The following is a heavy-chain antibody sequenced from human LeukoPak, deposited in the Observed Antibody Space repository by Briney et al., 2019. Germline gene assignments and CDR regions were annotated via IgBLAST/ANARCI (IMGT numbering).Heavy chain of an antibody. CDR3: AELGITMIGGV. Sequence: GGSLRLSCAASGFTFSSYEMNWVRQAPGKGLEWVAYISSSGSTIYYADSVKGRFTISRDNAKNSLYLQMNSLRAEDTAVYYCAELGITMIGGVWGKGATVTISS. CDR2: ISSSGSTI. J-gene: IGHJ6*04. V-gene: IGHV3-48*03. CDR1: GFTFSSYE. D-gene: IGHD3-10*02.